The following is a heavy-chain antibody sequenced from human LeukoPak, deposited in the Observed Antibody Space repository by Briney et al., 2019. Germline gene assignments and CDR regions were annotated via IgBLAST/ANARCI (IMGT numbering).Heavy chain of an antibody. CDR2: IISNSGGT. CDR3: ARGGSGSGYLYYFDS. V-gene: IGHV1-2*06. D-gene: IGHD3-10*01. CDR1: GYSFSDFA. J-gene: IGHJ4*02. Sequence: ASVKVSCKASGYSFSDFAMHWVRQAPGEGLEWMGRIISNSGGTSYAQKFQGRVTMTRDTSISTAYMEVSGLTSDDTAVYYCARGGSGSGYLYYFDSWGQGTLVSVSS.